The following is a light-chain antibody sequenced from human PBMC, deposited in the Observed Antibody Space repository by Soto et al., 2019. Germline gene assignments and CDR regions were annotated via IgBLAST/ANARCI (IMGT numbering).Light chain of an antibody. V-gene: IGKV3-20*01. CDR1: QSVSSDF. CDR2: GAS. Sequence: EIVLTQSPGTLSLSPGERATLSCRASQSVSSDFLAWYQQKPGQAPRLLIDGASSRATGIPDRFSGSGSGTDVTLTISRLEPEDCAVYYCQQYGRSLTVGPGTIVAI. J-gene: IGKJ3*01. CDR3: QQYGRSLT.